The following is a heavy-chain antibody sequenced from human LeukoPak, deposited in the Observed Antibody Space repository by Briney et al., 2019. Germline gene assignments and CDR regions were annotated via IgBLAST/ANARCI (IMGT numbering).Heavy chain of an antibody. V-gene: IGHV4-59*08. CDR3: ASYSSGWYSFQH. J-gene: IGHJ1*01. Sequence: PETLSLTCTVSGGSISSYYWSWIRQPPGKGLEWIGYIYYSGSTNYNPSLKSRVTISVDTSKNQFSLKLSSVTAADTAVYYCASYSSGWYSFQHWGQGTLVTVSS. D-gene: IGHD6-19*01. CDR2: IYYSGST. CDR1: GGSISSYY.